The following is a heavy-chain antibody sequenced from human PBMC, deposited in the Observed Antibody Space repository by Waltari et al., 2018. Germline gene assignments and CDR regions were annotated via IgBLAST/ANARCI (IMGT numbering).Heavy chain of an antibody. Sequence: QVQLQESGPGLVKPSETLSLTCAVSGFSISRGYYWGGFRQPPGKGLEGIGGIYESGSTYHNPSLKSRVTISIDTSKNQFSLKLTSVTAADTAMYYCARGPVFKYYYHAFDIWGQGTMVTVSS. V-gene: IGHV4-38-2*01. CDR3: ARGPVFKYYYHAFDI. D-gene: IGHD3-22*01. J-gene: IGHJ3*02. CDR2: IYESGST. CDR1: GFSISRGYY.